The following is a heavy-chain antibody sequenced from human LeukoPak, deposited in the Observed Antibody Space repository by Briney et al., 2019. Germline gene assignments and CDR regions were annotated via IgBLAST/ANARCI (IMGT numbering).Heavy chain of an antibody. CDR1: GGSISSYY. J-gene: IGHJ4*02. CDR3: ARGRLGGSGSYYNVLDY. Sequence: SETLSLTCSVSGGSISSYYWSWIRQPPGKGLEWIGYISYSGSTNYNPSLKSRVTISVDTSRNQFSLKLSSVTAADTAVYYCARGRLGGSGSYYNVLDYWGQGTLVTVSS. D-gene: IGHD3-10*01. V-gene: IGHV4-59*01. CDR2: ISYSGST.